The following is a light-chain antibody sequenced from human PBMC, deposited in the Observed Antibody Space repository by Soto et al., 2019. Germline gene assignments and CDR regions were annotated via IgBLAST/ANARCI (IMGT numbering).Light chain of an antibody. J-gene: IGKJ2*01. CDR2: GAS. CDR1: QSIISSY. CDR3: QQYGSSYT. Sequence: EIVLTQSPGTLSLSPGERATLSCRASQSIISSYLAWYQQKPGQAPRLLLFGASARATGIPERFSGYGAGADFTLTISRLEPEDSSVYYCQQYGSSYTFGQGTKLEI. V-gene: IGKV3-20*01.